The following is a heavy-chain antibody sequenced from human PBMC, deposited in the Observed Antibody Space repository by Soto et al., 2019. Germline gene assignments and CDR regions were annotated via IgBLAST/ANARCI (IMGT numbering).Heavy chain of an antibody. CDR1: GFMFEDFA. D-gene: IGHD3-16*01. CDR2: INWNGVNK. CDR3: AKDVDRSGELWGYFQS. J-gene: IGHJ1*01. V-gene: IGHV3-9*01. Sequence: EVQLVESGGGLEQPGRSLRLSCTVSGFMFEDFAMHWVRQAPGQGLEWVSGINWNGVNKGYAESVLGRFTISRDNAKKSLYLDMNYLRPEDTALYFCAKDVDRSGELWGYFQSWGQGTMVTVSS.